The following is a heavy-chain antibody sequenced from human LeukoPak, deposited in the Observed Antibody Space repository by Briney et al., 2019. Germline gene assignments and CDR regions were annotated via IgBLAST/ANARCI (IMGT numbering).Heavy chain of an antibody. Sequence: GGSLRLSCAASGFTFSNYSMSWVRQAPGKGLEWVSAISGSGGSTYYADSVKGRFTISRDNSKNTLYLQMNSLRAEDTAVYYCAKEYYYGSGSYSPNYFDYWGQGTLVTVSS. CDR2: ISGSGGST. D-gene: IGHD3-10*01. CDR3: AKEYYYGSGSYSPNYFDY. J-gene: IGHJ4*02. V-gene: IGHV3-23*01. CDR1: GFTFSNYS.